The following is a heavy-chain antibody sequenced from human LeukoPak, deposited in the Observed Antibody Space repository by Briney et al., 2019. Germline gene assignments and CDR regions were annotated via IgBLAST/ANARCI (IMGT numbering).Heavy chain of an antibody. J-gene: IGHJ6*02. D-gene: IGHD6-6*01. CDR1: GFTFSSYA. CDR3: ARDRSSSFSDNYYGMDV. CDR2: ISGSGGSP. V-gene: IGHV3-23*01. Sequence: GGSLRLSCAASGFTFSSYAMSWVRQAPGKGLEWVSTISGSGGSPYYPDSVKGRFTISRDNSANTLYLQMNSLRAEDTAVYYCARDRSSSFSDNYYGMDVWGQGTTVTVSS.